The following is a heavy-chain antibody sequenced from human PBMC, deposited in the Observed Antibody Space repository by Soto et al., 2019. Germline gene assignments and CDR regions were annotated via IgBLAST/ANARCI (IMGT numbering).Heavy chain of an antibody. J-gene: IGHJ4*02. Sequence: EVQLVESGGGLIQPGGSLRLSCAVSGFTVSNNYMSWVRQAPGKGLEGVSVIYSGGYTAYGDSVKGRFTISRDNSKNTLSLQRNTRRAKHRAVFYGGPQRGGGGYWGQGTLVTVSS. CDR3: GPQRGGGGY. CDR2: IYSGGYT. CDR1: GFTVSNNY. D-gene: IGHD6-25*01. V-gene: IGHV3-53*01.